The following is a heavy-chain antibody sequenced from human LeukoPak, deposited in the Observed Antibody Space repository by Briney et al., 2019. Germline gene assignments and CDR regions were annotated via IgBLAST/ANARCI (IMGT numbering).Heavy chain of an antibody. Sequence: PGGSLRLSCAASGFTFSSYAMSWVRQAPGKGLEWVSAISGSGGSTYYADSVKGRFTISRDNSKNTLYLQMNSLRAEDTAVYYCAKDLYDYVWESYYFDYWGQGTLVTVSS. CDR1: GFTFSSYA. CDR2: ISGSGGST. CDR3: AKDLYDYVWESYYFDY. D-gene: IGHD3-16*01. J-gene: IGHJ4*02. V-gene: IGHV3-23*01.